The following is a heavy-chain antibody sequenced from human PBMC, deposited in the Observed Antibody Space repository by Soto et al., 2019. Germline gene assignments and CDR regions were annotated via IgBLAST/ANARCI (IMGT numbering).Heavy chain of an antibody. D-gene: IGHD1-26*01. J-gene: IGHJ4*02. CDR1: GGSISSGGYY. CDR3: ARGLITGSQYSGGWYYFDS. Sequence: SETLSLTCTVSGGSISSGGYYWSWIRQHPGKGLEWIGYIYYSGSTYYNPSLKSRVTISVDTSKNQFSLKLSSVTAVDTAVYYCARGLITGSQYSGGWYYFDSWGQGTQVTVSS. CDR2: IYYSGST. V-gene: IGHV4-31*03.